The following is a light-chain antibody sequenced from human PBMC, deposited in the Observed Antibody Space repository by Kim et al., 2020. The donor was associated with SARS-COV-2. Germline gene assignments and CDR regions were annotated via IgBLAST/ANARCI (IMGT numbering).Light chain of an antibody. Sequence: RASINGKSSQSVLYSNNKNYLRWYQQKPGQPPKLLIYWASTRESGVPARFSGSGSATDFTLTISSLQSEDVAVYYCQQYYSAPITFGQGTRLEIK. CDR1: QSVLYSNNKNY. CDR3: QQYYSAPIT. V-gene: IGKV4-1*01. J-gene: IGKJ5*01. CDR2: WAS.